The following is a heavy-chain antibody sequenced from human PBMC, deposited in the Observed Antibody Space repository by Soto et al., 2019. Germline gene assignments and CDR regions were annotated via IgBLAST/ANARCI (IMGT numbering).Heavy chain of an antibody. CDR1: GRFISSGGYY. Sequence: QVQLQESGPGLLKPSQTLSLTCTVSGRFISSGGYYWNWIRQHPGKGLEWIGYIYYSGSTHYNPSLQSRVTISVDMSKNQFSLKLRSVTAADTGMYYCARAGDTALVIDYGLDVWGQVTTVTVSS. CDR2: IYYSGST. CDR3: ARAGDTALVIDYGLDV. V-gene: IGHV4-31*03. D-gene: IGHD5-18*01. J-gene: IGHJ6*02.